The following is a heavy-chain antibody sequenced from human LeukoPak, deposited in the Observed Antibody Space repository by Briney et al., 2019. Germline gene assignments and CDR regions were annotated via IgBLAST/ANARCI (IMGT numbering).Heavy chain of an antibody. CDR1: GYTFTSYD. CDR3: ATQGSSSWYFDY. V-gene: IGHV1-8*01. Sequence: ASVKVSCKASGYTFTSYDINWVRQATGQGLEWMGWMNPNSGNTGYAQKFQGRVTMTRNTSISTAYMELSSLRSEDTAVYYCATQGSSSWYFDYWGQGTLVTVSS. CDR2: MNPNSGNT. J-gene: IGHJ4*02. D-gene: IGHD6-13*01.